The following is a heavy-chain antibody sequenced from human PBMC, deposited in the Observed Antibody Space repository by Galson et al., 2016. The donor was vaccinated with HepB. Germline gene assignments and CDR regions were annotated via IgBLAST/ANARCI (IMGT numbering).Heavy chain of an antibody. CDR2: ISTRRTT. D-gene: IGHD1-1*01. Sequence: SLRLSCAASGFVFSNFGLSWVRQAPGKGLGWVASISTRRTTYYSDSVQGRFTISRDNSNNTLYLQMNGLRAEDTAVYYCAKERLVRRIFDHWGQGTLLTVS. CDR3: AKERLVRRIFDH. V-gene: IGHV3-23*01. CDR1: GFVFSNFG. J-gene: IGHJ4*02.